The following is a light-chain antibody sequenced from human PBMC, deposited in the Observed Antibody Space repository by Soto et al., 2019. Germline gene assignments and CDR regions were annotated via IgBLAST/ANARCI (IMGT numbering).Light chain of an antibody. V-gene: IGKV4-1*01. CDR2: WAS. CDR1: QSILHSPNNKNY. J-gene: IGKJ2*01. Sequence: DIVMTQSPDSLAVSLGERATINCKSSQSILHSPNNKNYLTWYQQKSGQPPKLLIYWASTRESGVPDRFSGSGSGTDFTLTISNLQAEDVAVYYCQQYYTPPYTFGQGTKLEIK. CDR3: QQYYTPPYT.